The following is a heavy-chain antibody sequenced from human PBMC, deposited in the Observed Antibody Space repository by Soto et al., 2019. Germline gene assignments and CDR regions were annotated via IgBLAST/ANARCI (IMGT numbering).Heavy chain of an antibody. V-gene: IGHV3-13*01. D-gene: IGHD3-3*01. J-gene: IGHJ6*02. Sequence: EVQLVESGGGLVQPGGSLRLSCAASGFTFSSYDMHWVRQATGKGLEWVSAIGTAGDTYYPGSVKGRFTISRENAKNSLYLQMNSLRAGDTAVYYCARASRIRFWSGYPYGMDVWGQGTTVTVSS. CDR1: GFTFSSYD. CDR3: ARASRIRFWSGYPYGMDV. CDR2: IGTAGDT.